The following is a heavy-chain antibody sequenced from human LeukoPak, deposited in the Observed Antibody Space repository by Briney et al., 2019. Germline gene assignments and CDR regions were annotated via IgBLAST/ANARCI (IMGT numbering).Heavy chain of an antibody. CDR3: ARDVYSRDDY. V-gene: IGHV1-46*01. CDR1: GYTFTNYY. D-gene: IGHD6-13*01. CDR2: INPSGGST. J-gene: IGHJ4*02. Sequence: ASVKVSCKASGYTFTNYYIHWVRQAPGQGLEWTGIINPSGGSTSYAQKFQGRVTITRDTSTSTVYMELSSLRSEDTAVYYCARDVYSRDDYWGQGTLVSVSS.